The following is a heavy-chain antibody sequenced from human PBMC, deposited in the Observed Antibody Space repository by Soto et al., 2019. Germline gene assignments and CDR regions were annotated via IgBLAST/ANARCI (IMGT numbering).Heavy chain of an antibody. CDR1: GVSISSYY. CDR2: FYYSGSS. J-gene: IGHJ4*02. V-gene: IGHV4-59*01. Sequence: QVQLQESGPGLVKPSETLSLTCTVSGVSISSYYWSWIRQSPGKGLEWIGYFYYSGSSNYNPSLKSRVTISVDTSKNQFSLKLSSVTAADTAVYYCARDRPIPYSNWGPGTLVTVSS. D-gene: IGHD6-13*01. CDR3: ARDRPIPYSN.